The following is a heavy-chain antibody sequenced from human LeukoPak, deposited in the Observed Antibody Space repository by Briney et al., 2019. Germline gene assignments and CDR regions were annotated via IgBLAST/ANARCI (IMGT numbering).Heavy chain of an antibody. CDR1: GYTFTGYY. CDR3: ARDFGYYGSGSYIH. CDR2: INPNSGGT. Sequence: ASVKVSCKASGYTFTGYYMHWVRQAPGQGLEWMGRINPNSGGTNYAQKFQGRFTMTRDTSISTAYMELSRLRSDDSAVYYCARDFGYYGSGSYIHWGQGTLVTVSS. D-gene: IGHD3-10*01. V-gene: IGHV1-2*06. J-gene: IGHJ4*02.